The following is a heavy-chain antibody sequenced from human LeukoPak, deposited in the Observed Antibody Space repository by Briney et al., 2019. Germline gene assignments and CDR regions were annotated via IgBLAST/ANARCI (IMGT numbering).Heavy chain of an antibody. D-gene: IGHD3-10*01. CDR1: GGSISSYY. CDR2: IHSSGST. V-gene: IGHV4-4*07. Sequence: SETLSLTCTVSGGSISSYYWSWIRQPAGKGLEWIGRIHSSGSTNYSPSLKRRVTMLLDTSKNQFSLELSSLPAADTAVYYCATEAVHYRSRSLDYWGQGTLVTVSS. CDR3: ATEAVHYRSRSLDY. J-gene: IGHJ4*02.